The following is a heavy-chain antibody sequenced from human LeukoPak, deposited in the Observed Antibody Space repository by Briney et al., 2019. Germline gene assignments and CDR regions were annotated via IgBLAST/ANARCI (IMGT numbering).Heavy chain of an antibody. CDR3: ARAHSSGWTFDY. CDR1: GYSISSGYY. CDR2: IYHSGST. J-gene: IGHJ4*02. V-gene: IGHV4-38-2*01. Sequence: SETLSLTCAVSGYSISSGYYWGWIRQPPGKGLEWIGSIYHSGSTYYNPSLKSRVTILVDTSKNQFSLKLSSVTAADTAVYYCARAHSSGWTFDYWGQGTLVTVSS. D-gene: IGHD6-19*01.